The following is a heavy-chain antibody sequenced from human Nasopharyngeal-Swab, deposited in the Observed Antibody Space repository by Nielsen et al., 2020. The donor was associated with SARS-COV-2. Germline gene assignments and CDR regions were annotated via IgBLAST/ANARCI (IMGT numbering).Heavy chain of an antibody. CDR1: GFTFSSYS. V-gene: IGHV3-21*01. Sequence: GGSLRLSCAASGFTFSSYSMNWVRQAPGKGLEWVSSISSSSYIYYADSVKGRFTISRDNSKNTLYLQMNSLRAGDTAVYYCARERGEYGDYWGEAFDIWGQGTMVTVSS. D-gene: IGHD4-17*01. J-gene: IGHJ3*02. CDR2: ISSSSYI. CDR3: ARERGEYGDYWGEAFDI.